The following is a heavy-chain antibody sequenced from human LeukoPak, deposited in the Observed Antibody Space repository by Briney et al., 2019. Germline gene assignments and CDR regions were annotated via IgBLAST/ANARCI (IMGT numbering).Heavy chain of an antibody. CDR1: GFTLSSYA. D-gene: IGHD3-16*02. Sequence: PGGSLRLSCAASGFTLSSYAMSWVRQAPGKGLEWVSAISGSGGSTYYADSVKGRFTISRDNSKNTLYLQMNSLRAEDTAVYYSAKPFPFITHAFDIWGQGTMVTVSS. J-gene: IGHJ3*02. V-gene: IGHV3-23*01. CDR2: ISGSGGST. CDR3: AKPFPFITHAFDI.